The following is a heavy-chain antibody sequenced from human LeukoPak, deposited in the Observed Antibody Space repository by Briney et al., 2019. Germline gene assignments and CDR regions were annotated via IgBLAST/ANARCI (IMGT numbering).Heavy chain of an antibody. Sequence: SETLSLACTVSGGSISSYYWSWIRQPAGKGLEWIGRTYTSGSTNYNPSLKSRVTMSVDTSKNQFSLKLSSVTAADTAVYYCAKTYYYYYMDVWGKGTTVTVSS. J-gene: IGHJ6*03. CDR2: TYTSGST. CDR3: AKTYYYYYMDV. CDR1: GGSISSYY. V-gene: IGHV4-4*07.